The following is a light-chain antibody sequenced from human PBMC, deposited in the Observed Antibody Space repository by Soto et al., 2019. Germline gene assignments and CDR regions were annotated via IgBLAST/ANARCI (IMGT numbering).Light chain of an antibody. V-gene: IGLV7-43*01. Sequence: QAVVTQEPSLTVSPGGTVTLTCASSTGAVTSGYYPNWFQQKSGQAPSPVIHRTNNKHSRTPARFSGSLLGGKAALTLSGVQPEDEADYYCLLYAGGAYVFGPGTKVTVL. J-gene: IGLJ1*01. CDR2: RTN. CDR1: TGAVTSGYY. CDR3: LLYAGGAYV.